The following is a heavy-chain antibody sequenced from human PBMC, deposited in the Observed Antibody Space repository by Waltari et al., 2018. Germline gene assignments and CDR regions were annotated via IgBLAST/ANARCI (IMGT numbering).Heavy chain of an antibody. J-gene: IGHJ4*02. CDR1: GYTFTSYA. CDR3: ARDASIAVAGTTFDY. CDR2: INAGNGNT. D-gene: IGHD6-19*01. Sequence: QVQLVQSGAEVKKPGASVKVSCKASGYTFTSYAMHWVRQAPGQRLEWMGWINAGNGNTKYSQKFQGRVTITRDTSASTAYMELSSLRSEDTAVYYCARDASIAVAGTTFDYWGQGTLV. V-gene: IGHV1-3*01.